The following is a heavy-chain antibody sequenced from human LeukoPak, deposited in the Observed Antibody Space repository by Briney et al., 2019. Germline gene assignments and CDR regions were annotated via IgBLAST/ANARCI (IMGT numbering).Heavy chain of an antibody. CDR1: GFTFSSYA. V-gene: IGHV3-23*01. Sequence: PGGSLRLSCAASGFTFSSYAMSWVRQAPGKGLQWVSAISGSGGSTHYADSVKGRFTISRDNSKNTLYLQMNSLRADDTAVYYCAKFLVVSPFDSWGQGTLVTVSS. J-gene: IGHJ4*02. D-gene: IGHD3-22*01. CDR2: ISGSGGST. CDR3: AKFLVVSPFDS.